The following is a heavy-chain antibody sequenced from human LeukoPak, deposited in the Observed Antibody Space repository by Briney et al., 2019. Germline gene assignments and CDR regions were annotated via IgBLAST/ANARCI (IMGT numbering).Heavy chain of an antibody. J-gene: IGHJ5*02. Sequence: SETLSLTCTVSGGSISSSSYYWGWIRQPPGKGLEWIGSIYYSGSTYYNPSLKSRVTISVDTSKNQFSLKLSSVTAADTAVYYCARAGTYYDFWSGYYRANWFDPWGQGTLVTVSS. CDR2: IYYSGST. V-gene: IGHV4-39*07. CDR1: GGSISSSSYY. CDR3: ARAGTYYDFWSGYYRANWFDP. D-gene: IGHD3-3*01.